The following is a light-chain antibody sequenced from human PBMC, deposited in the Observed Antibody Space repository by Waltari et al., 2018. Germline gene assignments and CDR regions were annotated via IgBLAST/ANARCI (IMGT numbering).Light chain of an antibody. CDR3: QQYISYNS. V-gene: IGKV1-5*03. CDR1: QSISSW. CDR2: QAS. Sequence: DIQMTQSPSTLSASVGDRVTFTCRASQSISSWVAWYQKKPGKAPKLLIYQASNLEGGVPSRFSGSGSGTEFTLTISSLQPDDIATYYSQQYISYNSFGQGTKLEIK. J-gene: IGKJ2*03.